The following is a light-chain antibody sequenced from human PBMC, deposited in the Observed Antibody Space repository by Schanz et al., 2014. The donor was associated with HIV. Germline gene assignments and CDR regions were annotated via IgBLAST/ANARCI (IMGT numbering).Light chain of an antibody. CDR1: QSVSSN. Sequence: IVMTQSPATLSLSPGERATLSCRASQSVSSNLAWYQQKSGQAPRLLIYGASTRATGIPARFSGSGSGTEFILTISSLQSEDFATYYCQQYNDWPPTFGQGTKVEIK. V-gene: IGKV3-15*01. CDR3: QQYNDWPPT. J-gene: IGKJ1*01. CDR2: GAS.